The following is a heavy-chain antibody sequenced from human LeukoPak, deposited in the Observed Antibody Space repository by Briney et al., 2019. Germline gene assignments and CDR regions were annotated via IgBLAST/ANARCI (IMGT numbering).Heavy chain of an antibody. V-gene: IGHV3-66*04. CDR2: IYISGIT. Sequence: PGGSLRLSCTASGFSISTNDMNWVRQAPGKGLEWVSLIYISGITKYADSVQGRFTISRDTSTLYLQMNSLRAEDTAVYYCAKRSTPYWGQGTLVTVSS. J-gene: IGHJ4*02. CDR1: GFSISTND. CDR3: AKRSTPY. D-gene: IGHD2-2*01.